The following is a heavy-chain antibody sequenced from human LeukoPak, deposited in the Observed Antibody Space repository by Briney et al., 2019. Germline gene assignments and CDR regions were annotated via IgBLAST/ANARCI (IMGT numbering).Heavy chain of an antibody. CDR1: GYTFASYD. CDR3: ARDHDYSNYDSYYYYGMDV. J-gene: IGHJ6*02. CDR2: MNPNSGNT. D-gene: IGHD4-11*01. V-gene: IGHV1-8*01. Sequence: SSVKVSCKASGYTFASYDINWVRQATGQGREWMGWMNPNSGNTGYAQKFQGRVTMTRNTSISTAYMELSSLRSEDTAVYYCARDHDYSNYDSYYYYGMDVWGQGTTVTVSS.